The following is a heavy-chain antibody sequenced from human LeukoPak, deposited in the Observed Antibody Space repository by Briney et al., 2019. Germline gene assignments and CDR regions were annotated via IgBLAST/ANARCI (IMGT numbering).Heavy chain of an antibody. CDR1: GFTFSSYW. V-gene: IGHV3-74*01. CDR2: INSDGSST. D-gene: IGHD3-22*01. J-gene: IGHJ3*02. CDR3: ARAGDSSGYVGRGYI. Sequence: GGSLRLSCAASGFTFSSYWMHWVRQAPGKGLVWVSRINSDGSSTSYANSVKGRFTISRDNAKNTLYLQMNSLRAEDTAVYYRARAGDSSGYVGRGYIWGQGTMVTVSS.